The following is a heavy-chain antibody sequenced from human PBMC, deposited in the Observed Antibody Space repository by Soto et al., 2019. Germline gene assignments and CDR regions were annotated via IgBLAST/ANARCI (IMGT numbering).Heavy chain of an antibody. CDR1: GYTFTSYD. CDR2: MNPNSGNT. V-gene: IGHV1-8*01. CDR3: AAKKYYYYGMDV. Sequence: QVQLVQSGAEVKKPGASVKVSCKASGYTFTSYDINWVRQATGQGLEWMGWMNPNSGNTGYAQKFQGRVTMTRNTSRSTAYMELSSLRSEDTAVYYCAAKKYYYYGMDVRGQGTTVTVSS. J-gene: IGHJ6*02.